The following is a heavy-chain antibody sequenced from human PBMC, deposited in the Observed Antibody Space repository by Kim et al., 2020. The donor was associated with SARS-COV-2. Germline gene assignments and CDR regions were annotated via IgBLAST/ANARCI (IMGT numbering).Heavy chain of an antibody. CDR1: GFTFSSYE. V-gene: IGHV3-48*03. Sequence: GGSLRLSCAASGFTFSSYEMNWVRQAPGKGLEWVSYISSSGSTIYYADSVKGRFTISRDNAKNSLYLQMNSLRAEDTAVYYCARDQLWELVFWGQGTLVTVSS. CDR2: ISSSGSTI. D-gene: IGHD1-26*01. J-gene: IGHJ4*02. CDR3: ARDQLWELVF.